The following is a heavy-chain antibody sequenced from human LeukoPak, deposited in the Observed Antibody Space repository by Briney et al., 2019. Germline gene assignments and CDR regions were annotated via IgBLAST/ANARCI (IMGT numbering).Heavy chain of an antibody. CDR3: AKDTPGGYDYQV. CDR2: ISGDGGST. Sequence: GGSLRLSCAASGFTFDDYAMHWVRQAPGKGLEWVSLISGDGGSTYYADSVKGRFTVSRDNSKNSLFLQMNSMSTEDTAFYYCAKDTPGGYDYQVWGQGTLVTVSS. J-gene: IGHJ4*02. D-gene: IGHD5-12*01. V-gene: IGHV3-43*02. CDR1: GFTFDDYA.